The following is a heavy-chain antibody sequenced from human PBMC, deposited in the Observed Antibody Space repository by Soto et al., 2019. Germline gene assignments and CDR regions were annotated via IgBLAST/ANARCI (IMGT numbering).Heavy chain of an antibody. J-gene: IGHJ4*02. V-gene: IGHV4-4*07. CDR2: IYTSGST. D-gene: IGHD3-3*01. CDR3: ARDAYDFWSGYYAD. CDR1: GGSISSYY. Sequence: QVQLQESGPGLVKPSETLSLTCTVSGGSISSYYWSWIRQPAGKGLEWIGRIYTSGSTNYNPSLKSRVTMSVDTSKNQFSLKLGSVTAADTAVYYCARDAYDFWSGYYADWGQGTLVTVSS.